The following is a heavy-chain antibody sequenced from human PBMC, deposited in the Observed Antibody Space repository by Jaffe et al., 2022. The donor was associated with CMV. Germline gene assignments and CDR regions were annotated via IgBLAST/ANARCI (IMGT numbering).Heavy chain of an antibody. J-gene: IGHJ5*02. CDR3: VKEINGFAH. CDR1: GSTLDDYA. CDR2: ISWSGGNI. V-gene: IGHV3-9*01. D-gene: IGHD2-8*01. Sequence: EVQLVESGGGLVQPGRSLRLSCVASGSTLDDYAMHWVRQGPGKALEWVSNISWSGGNIAYADSVKGRFTISRDNAKNSLYLQMNSLRAEDTALYYCVKEINGFAHWGQGTLVTVSS.